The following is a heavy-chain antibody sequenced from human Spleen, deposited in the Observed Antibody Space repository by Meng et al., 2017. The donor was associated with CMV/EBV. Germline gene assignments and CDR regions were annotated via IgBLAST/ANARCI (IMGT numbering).Heavy chain of an antibody. CDR3: PRDFDYGGNGPSGKG. CDR1: GFTFSSYS. Sequence: GESLKISCAASGFTFSSYSMNWVRQAPGKGLEWVSSISSSSSYIYYADLVQGRFTISRDNAKNSLYLQMNSLRIEDTAVYYCPRDFDYGGNGPSGKGWGQGTLVTVSS. CDR2: ISSSSSYI. V-gene: IGHV3-21*01. J-gene: IGHJ4*02. D-gene: IGHD4-23*01.